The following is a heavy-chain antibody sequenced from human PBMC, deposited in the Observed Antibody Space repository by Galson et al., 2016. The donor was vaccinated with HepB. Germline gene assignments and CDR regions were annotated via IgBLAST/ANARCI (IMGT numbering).Heavy chain of an antibody. D-gene: IGHD2/OR15-2a*01. CDR2: IWYDGSNK. V-gene: IGHV3-33*01. CDR1: GFTFGSYG. J-gene: IGHJ4*02. CDR3: ARDGENTGGWPSFFDY. Sequence: SLRLSCAGSGFTFGSYGMHWARQAPGKGLEWVAVIWYDGSNKYYVDSVKGRFFVARDNSMNTLYLQMNSLRVEDTAVYYCARDGENTGGWPSFFDYWGLGTLVTVSS.